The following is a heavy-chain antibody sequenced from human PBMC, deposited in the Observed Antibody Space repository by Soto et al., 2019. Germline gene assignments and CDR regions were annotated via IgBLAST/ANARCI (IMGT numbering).Heavy chain of an antibody. D-gene: IGHD1-26*01. CDR1: GFTFGDHG. V-gene: IGHV3-20*04. Sequence: DVQLVESGGSVVRPGGSLRLSCAASGFTFGDHGMIWVRQAPGKGLEWVSGINWNGGSTGYVDSVKGRFTISRDNAKNSLYLQMASLWADDTALYYCARARGDYYRDFQDWGQGTLVTVSS. J-gene: IGHJ1*01. CDR3: ARARGDYYRDFQD. CDR2: INWNGGST.